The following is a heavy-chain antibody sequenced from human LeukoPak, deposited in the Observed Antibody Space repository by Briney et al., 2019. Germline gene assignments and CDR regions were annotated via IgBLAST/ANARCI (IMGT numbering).Heavy chain of an antibody. Sequence: SETLSLTCTVSGGSINSYYWSWIRQPPGKGLEWTGYINDSGSTNYNPSLKSRVTISVDTSKNQFSLKLSSVTAADTAVYFCARDTYGSGLFDYWGQGTLVTVSS. CDR3: ARDTYGSGLFDY. CDR2: INDSGST. J-gene: IGHJ4*02. V-gene: IGHV4-59*01. D-gene: IGHD3-10*01. CDR1: GGSINSYY.